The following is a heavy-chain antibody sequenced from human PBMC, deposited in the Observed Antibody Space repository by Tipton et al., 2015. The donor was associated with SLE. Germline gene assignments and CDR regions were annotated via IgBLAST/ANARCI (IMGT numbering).Heavy chain of an antibody. V-gene: IGHV3-30*03. CDR3: ARDLPIYPFDY. CDR1: GGSISSSS. J-gene: IGHJ4*02. Sequence: GLVKPSETLSLTCTVSGGSISSSSYYWGWIRQPTGKGLEWVAVISYDGSGIYYADSVKGRFTISRDNSKNTLYLQMNSLRTQDTAVYFCARDLPIYPFDYWGQGTLVTVSS. CDR2: ISYDGSGI. D-gene: IGHD5/OR15-5a*01.